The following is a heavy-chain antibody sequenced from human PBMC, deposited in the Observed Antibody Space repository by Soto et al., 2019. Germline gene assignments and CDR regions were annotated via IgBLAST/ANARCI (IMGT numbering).Heavy chain of an antibody. D-gene: IGHD6-13*01. J-gene: IGHJ4*02. V-gene: IGHV3-30*18. CDR2: ISFDGRNT. Sequence: GGSLRLSCAASGFTFNSYGMHWVRQAPGKGLEWVVVISFDGRNTYYADSVKGRFTISRDNSKNSLHLQMNSLRGEDTAVYYCAKDGAIAAADYFFDYWGQGSLVTV. CDR3: AKDGAIAAADYFFDY. CDR1: GFTFNSYG.